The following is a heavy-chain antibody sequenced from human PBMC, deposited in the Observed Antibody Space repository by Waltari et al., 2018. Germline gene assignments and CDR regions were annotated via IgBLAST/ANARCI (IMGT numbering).Heavy chain of an antibody. CDR3: ARVPQETATTSNWFDP. V-gene: IGHV4-61*09. J-gene: IGHJ5*02. Sequence: QVQLQESGPGLVKPSQTLSLTCTVSGGSISSGSYYWSWIRQPAGKGLEWIGYIYTSGSTNYNPSLKSRVTISVDTSKNQFSLKLSSVTAADTAVYYCARVPQETATTSNWFDPWGQGTLVTVSS. CDR1: GGSISSGSYY. CDR2: IYTSGST. D-gene: IGHD2-15*01.